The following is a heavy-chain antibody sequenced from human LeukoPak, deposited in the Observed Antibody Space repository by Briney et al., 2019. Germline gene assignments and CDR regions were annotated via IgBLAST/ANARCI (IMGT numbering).Heavy chain of an antibody. Sequence: SVKVSCKASGGTFSSYAISWVRQAPGQGLEWMGGIIPIFGTANYAQKFQGRVTITTDESTSTAYMELSSLRSEDTAVYYCARGGYSYGYCFDYWGQGTLVTVSS. D-gene: IGHD5-18*01. CDR2: IIPIFGTA. J-gene: IGHJ4*02. V-gene: IGHV1-69*05. CDR1: GGTFSSYA. CDR3: ARGGYSYGYCFDY.